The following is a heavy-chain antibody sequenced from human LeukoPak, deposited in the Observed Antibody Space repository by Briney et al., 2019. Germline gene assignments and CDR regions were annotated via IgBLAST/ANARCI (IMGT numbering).Heavy chain of an antibody. D-gene: IGHD4-11*01. CDR1: GGSVGSGTYY. V-gene: IGHV4-61*01. CDR3: ARDRVRGNSNPFFDY. CDR2: IYYSGST. J-gene: IGHJ4*02. Sequence: KPSETLSLTCTVPGGSVGSGTYYWSWIRPPPGKGLEWIGYIYYSGSTNYNPSLKSRVTISVDTSKNQFSLKLSSVAAADTAVYYCARDRVRGNSNPFFDYWGQGTLVTVSS.